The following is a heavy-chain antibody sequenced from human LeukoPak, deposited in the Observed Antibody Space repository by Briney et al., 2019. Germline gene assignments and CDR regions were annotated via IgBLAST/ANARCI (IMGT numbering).Heavy chain of an antibody. CDR1: GFTFSRST. CDR2: ISSGGTYI. Sequence: PGGSLRLSCAASGFTFSRSTMDWVRRAPGKGLEWVSSISSGGTYIYYADSVKGRFTISRDTSKNTLYLQMNSLRAEDTAVYYCASSPGGITAAVDYWGQGILVTVSS. V-gene: IGHV3-21*01. J-gene: IGHJ4*02. CDR3: ASSPGGITAAVDY. D-gene: IGHD6-13*01.